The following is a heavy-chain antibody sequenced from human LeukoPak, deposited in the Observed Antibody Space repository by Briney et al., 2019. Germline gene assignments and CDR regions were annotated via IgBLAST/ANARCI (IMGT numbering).Heavy chain of an antibody. CDR3: ARVSGQLADQFDY. Sequence: GGSLRLSCAGTGFTFSTYSMNWVRQTPDKGLEWVSSVSSDSHFIFYADSVEGRFTISRDNANNSLYLEINSLRPEDTAVYYCARVSGQLADQFDYWGQGTLVTVSS. D-gene: IGHD6-13*01. V-gene: IGHV3-21*06. CDR1: GFTFSTYS. CDR2: VSSDSHFI. J-gene: IGHJ4*02.